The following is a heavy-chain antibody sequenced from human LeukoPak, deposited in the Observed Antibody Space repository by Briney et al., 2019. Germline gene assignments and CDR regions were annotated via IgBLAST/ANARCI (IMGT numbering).Heavy chain of an antibody. CDR2: IYYSGST. CDR1: RGSISSSSYY. CDR3: ARVAPPTMDYFDY. Sequence: SETLSLTCTVSRGSISSSSYYWGWIRQPPGKGLEWIGSIYYSGSTYYNPSLKSRVTISVDTCKNQFSLKLSSVTAADTAVYYCARVAPPTMDYFDYWGQGTLVTVSS. D-gene: IGHD1-1*01. J-gene: IGHJ4*02. V-gene: IGHV4-39*07.